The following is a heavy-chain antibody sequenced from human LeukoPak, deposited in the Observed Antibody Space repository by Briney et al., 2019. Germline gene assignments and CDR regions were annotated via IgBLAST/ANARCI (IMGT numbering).Heavy chain of an antibody. D-gene: IGHD2-21*02. CDR2: ISGSGGST. CDR1: GFTFSSYA. CDR3: AKGLLSRDSAGYMDV. J-gene: IGHJ6*03. V-gene: IGHV3-23*01. Sequence: PGGSLRLSCAASGFTFSSYAMSWVRQAPGKGLEWVSAISGSGGSTYYADSVKGRFTISRDNSKNTLYLQMNSLRAEDTAVYYCAKGLLSRDSAGYMDVWGKGTTVTVSS.